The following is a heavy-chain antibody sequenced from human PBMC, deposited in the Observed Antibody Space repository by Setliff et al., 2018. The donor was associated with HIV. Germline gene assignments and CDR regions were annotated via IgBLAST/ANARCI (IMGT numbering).Heavy chain of an antibody. D-gene: IGHD3-16*02. Sequence: KASETLSLTCTVSGGSISSYYWSWIRQPPGKGLEWIGYIYYSGSTNYNPSLKSRVTISVDTSKNQFSLKLSPVTAADTAVYYCARLSYDYVWGSYRYTDYYYYMDVWGKGTTVTVSS. J-gene: IGHJ6*03. CDR1: GGSISSYY. CDR3: ARLSYDYVWGSYRYTDYYYYMDV. CDR2: IYYSGST. V-gene: IGHV4-59*08.